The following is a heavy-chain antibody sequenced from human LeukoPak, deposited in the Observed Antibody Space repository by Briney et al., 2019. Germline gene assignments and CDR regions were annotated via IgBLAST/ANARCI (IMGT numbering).Heavy chain of an antibody. D-gene: IGHD3-16*01. CDR2: IRSSGSTI. Sequence: GGSLRLSCAASGFTFRSYEMNWVRQAPGKGLEWVAYIRSSGSTIYYADSVKGRFTISRDNAKNSLYLQMSSLRAEDTAVYNCARWSALGDYVWGSDQPVKGYFDYWGQGTLVTVSS. J-gene: IGHJ4*02. CDR3: ARWSALGDYVWGSDQPVKGYFDY. V-gene: IGHV3-48*03. CDR1: GFTFRSYE.